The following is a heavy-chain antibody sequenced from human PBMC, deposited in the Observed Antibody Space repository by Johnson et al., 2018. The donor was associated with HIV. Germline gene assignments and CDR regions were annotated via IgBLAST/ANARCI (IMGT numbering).Heavy chain of an antibody. CDR1: GFTFSSYA. J-gene: IGHJ3*02. CDR2: ISYDGSNK. CDR3: AKDKDAFDI. V-gene: IGHV3-30*04. Sequence: QVQLVESGGGLIQPGGSLRLSCAASGFTFSSYAMHWVRQAPGKGLEWVAVISYDGSNKNYADSVKGRFTISRDNTKNTLSLQMNSLRAEDTAVYDCAKDKDAFDIWGQGTMVTVSS.